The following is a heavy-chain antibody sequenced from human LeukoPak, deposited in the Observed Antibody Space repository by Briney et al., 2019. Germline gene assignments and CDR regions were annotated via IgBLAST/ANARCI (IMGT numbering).Heavy chain of an antibody. V-gene: IGHV1-69*13. J-gene: IGHJ4*02. Sequence: SLKVSCKASGYTFTDDYIHWVRQAPGQGLEWMGGIIPIFGTANYAQKFQGRVTITADESTSTAYMELSSLRSEDTAVYYCARDHPTMVRGVITSNYFDYWGQGTLVTVSS. CDR2: IIPIFGTA. CDR1: GYTFTDDY. D-gene: IGHD3-10*01. CDR3: ARDHPTMVRGVITSNYFDY.